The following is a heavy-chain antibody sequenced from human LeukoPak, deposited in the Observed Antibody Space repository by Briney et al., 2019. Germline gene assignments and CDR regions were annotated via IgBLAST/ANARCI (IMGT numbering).Heavy chain of an antibody. D-gene: IGHD2-21*01. Sequence: GGSLRLSCAASGFTFSSYSMNWVRQAPGKGLEWVSSISSSSSYIYYADSVKGRFTISRDNAKNSLSLQMNSLRAEDTAVYYCARDGDHDAFDIWGQGTMVTVSS. CDR3: ARDGDHDAFDI. CDR2: ISSSSSYI. CDR1: GFTFSSYS. V-gene: IGHV3-21*01. J-gene: IGHJ3*02.